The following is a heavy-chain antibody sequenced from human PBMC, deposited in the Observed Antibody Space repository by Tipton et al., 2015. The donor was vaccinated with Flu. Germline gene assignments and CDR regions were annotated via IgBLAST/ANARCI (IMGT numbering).Heavy chain of an antibody. J-gene: IGHJ4*02. CDR2: IYYSGST. V-gene: IGHV4-59*01. Sequence: TLSLTCAVSGDSISGYYWSWIRQSPGKGLEWIGYIYYSGSTNYNPSLKSRVTISVDTSKNQFSLKLSSVTAADTAVYYCARDNDSSGPHYFDYWGQGTLVTVSS. D-gene: IGHD3-22*01. CDR3: ARDNDSSGPHYFDY. CDR1: GDSISGYY.